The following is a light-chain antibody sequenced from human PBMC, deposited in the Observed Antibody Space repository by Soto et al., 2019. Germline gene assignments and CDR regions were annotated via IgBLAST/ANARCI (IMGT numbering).Light chain of an antibody. J-gene: IGKJ2*01. CDR3: QQYYSPAWS. CDR2: WAS. Sequence: DIVMTQSPDSLAVSLGERATINCKSSQSVLYSSNNKNYLAWYQQKPGQPPKLLIYWASTRESGVPDRVSGSESGTDFTLTISSLQAEDVAVYYCQQYYSPAWSFGQGTKLEIK. CDR1: QSVLYSSNNKNY. V-gene: IGKV4-1*01.